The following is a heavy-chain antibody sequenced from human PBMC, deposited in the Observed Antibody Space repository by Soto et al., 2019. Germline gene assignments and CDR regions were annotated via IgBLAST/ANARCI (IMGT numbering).Heavy chain of an antibody. V-gene: IGHV1-18*01. CDR2: ITAFNGNT. J-gene: IGHJ4*02. CDR1: GYTFTDYG. D-gene: IGHD3-3*01. CDR3: ARISQSDFWSGYYYFFHY. Sequence: QVHLVRSGAEVEKPGASVKVSCKASGYTFTDYGISWVRQAPGQGLQWMGWITAFNGNTKYAQQFQGRVTMTTDTSTSTAYMELRSLESDDTAVYYCARISQSDFWSGYYYFFHYWGQGTLVTVSS.